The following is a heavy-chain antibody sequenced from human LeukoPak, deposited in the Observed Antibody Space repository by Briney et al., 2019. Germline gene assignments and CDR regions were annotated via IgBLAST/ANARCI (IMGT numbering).Heavy chain of an antibody. CDR1: GGSISSSSYY. CDR2: INYGGST. Sequence: SETLSLTCTVSGGSISSSSYYWGWFRQPTGKGLEWIANINYGGSTYYNPSLKSRVTISADTSKSQFSLKLSSVTAADTAVYYCTRHVHNYGIDYWGQGTLVTVSS. D-gene: IGHD5-18*01. J-gene: IGHJ4*02. V-gene: IGHV4-39*01. CDR3: TRHVHNYGIDY.